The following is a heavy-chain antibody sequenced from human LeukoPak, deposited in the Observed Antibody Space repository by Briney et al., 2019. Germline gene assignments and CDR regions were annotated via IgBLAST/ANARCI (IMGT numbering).Heavy chain of an antibody. V-gene: IGHV4-31*03. CDR3: AREEGYYDILTGYYQRNWFDP. CDR2: IYYSGST. D-gene: IGHD3-9*01. Sequence: PSETLSLTCTVSGGSISSGGYYWSWIRQHPGKGLEWIGYIYYSGSTYYNPSLKSRVTISVDTSKNQFSLKLSSVTAADTAVYYCAREEGYYDILTGYYQRNWFDPWGQGTLVTVSS. CDR1: GGSISSGGYY. J-gene: IGHJ5*02.